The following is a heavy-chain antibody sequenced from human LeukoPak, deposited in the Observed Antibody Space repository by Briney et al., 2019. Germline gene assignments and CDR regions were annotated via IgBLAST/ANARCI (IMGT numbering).Heavy chain of an antibody. CDR1: GYTFTSYA. Sequence: ASVKVSCKASGYTFTSYAMNWVRQAPGQGLEWMGWISAYNGNTNYAQKLQGRVTMTTDTSTSTAYMELRSLRSEDTAVYYCARAQEGYYFDYWGQGTLVTVSS. V-gene: IGHV1-18*01. CDR3: ARAQEGYYFDY. J-gene: IGHJ4*02. CDR2: ISAYNGNT.